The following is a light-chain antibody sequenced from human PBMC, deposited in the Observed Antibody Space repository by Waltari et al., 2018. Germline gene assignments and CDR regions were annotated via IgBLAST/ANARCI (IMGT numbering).Light chain of an antibody. CDR1: QGVSSSC. V-gene: IGKV3-20*01. Sequence: EIVFTQSPGPLSLSPGERATLSCSPSQGVSSSCVGWYQQKPGQAPRLLIYAAYSRATGIPERFSGSGSGYGTDFTLTISRLEPEDFAVYYCQQYGNSPTFGQGTKVEIK. CDR3: QQYGNSPT. J-gene: IGKJ1*01. CDR2: AAY.